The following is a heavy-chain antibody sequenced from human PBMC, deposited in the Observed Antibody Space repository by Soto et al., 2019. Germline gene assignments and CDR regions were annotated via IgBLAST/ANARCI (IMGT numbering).Heavy chain of an antibody. D-gene: IGHD6-19*01. Sequence: QVQLQQWGAGLLKPSETLSLTCAVYGGSFSGYYWSWIRQPPGKGLEWIGEINHSGSTNYNPSLTGRVTISVDTSKNQFSLKLSSVTAADTAVYYCARGWSGWRVWLDYWGQGTLVTVSS. V-gene: IGHV4-34*01. CDR1: GGSFSGYY. CDR3: ARGWSGWRVWLDY. J-gene: IGHJ4*02. CDR2: INHSGST.